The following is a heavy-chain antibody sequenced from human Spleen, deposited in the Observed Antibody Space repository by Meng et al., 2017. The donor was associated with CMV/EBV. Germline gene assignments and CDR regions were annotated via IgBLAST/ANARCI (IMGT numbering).Heavy chain of an antibody. Sequence: GGSLRLSCAASGFTVSSTYMTWVRQAPGKGLEWVSVIVSGGVTYYADSVKGRFTISRDNSKNTLYLQMNSLRAEDTAVYYCARPPRGVTTGCAYWGQGTLVTVSS. J-gene: IGHJ4*02. V-gene: IGHV3-66*02. D-gene: IGHD4-11*01. CDR2: IVSGGVT. CDR3: ARPPRGVTTGCAY. CDR1: GFTVSSTY.